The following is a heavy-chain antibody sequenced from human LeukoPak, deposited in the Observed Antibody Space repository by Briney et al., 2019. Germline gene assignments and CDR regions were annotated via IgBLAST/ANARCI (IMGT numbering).Heavy chain of an antibody. V-gene: IGHV3-74*01. CDR3: ARGLRYFDWLFPPDAFDI. D-gene: IGHD3-9*01. CDR2: INSDGSST. Sequence: PGGSLRLSCAASGFTFSSYRMHWVRQAPGKGLVWVSRINSDGSSTSYADSVKGRFTISRDNAKNTLYLQMNSLRAEDTAVYYCARGLRYFDWLFPPDAFDIWGQGTIVTVSS. CDR1: GFTFSSYR. J-gene: IGHJ3*02.